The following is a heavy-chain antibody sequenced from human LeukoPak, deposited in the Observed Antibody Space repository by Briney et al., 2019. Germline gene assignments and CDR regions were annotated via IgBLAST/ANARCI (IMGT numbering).Heavy chain of an antibody. V-gene: IGHV3-30*04. CDR1: GFTFSSYA. Sequence: GRSLRLSCAASGFTFSSYAMHWVRQAPGKGLEWVAVISYDGSNKYYPDSVKGRFTISRDNSKNTLYLQMNSLRAEDTAVYYCARALGGADFDYWGQGTLVTVSS. CDR2: ISYDGSNK. CDR3: ARALGGADFDY. D-gene: IGHD1-26*01. J-gene: IGHJ4*02.